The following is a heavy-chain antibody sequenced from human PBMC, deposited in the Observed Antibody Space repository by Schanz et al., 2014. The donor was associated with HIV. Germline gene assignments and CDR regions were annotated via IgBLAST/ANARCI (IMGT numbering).Heavy chain of an antibody. V-gene: IGHV3-9*01. CDR1: GFTFEDYA. CDR3: AKGIMGSTEFYYGMDV. Sequence: EVFLVESGGALVQPGRSLRLSCAASGFTFEDYAMHWVRQAPGKGLEGVSGMSWNRRRIGYADSVKGRFSISRDNAKNLLFLEMNSLRVEDTALYYCAKGIMGSTEFYYGMDVWGQGTTVTVSS. J-gene: IGHJ6*02. CDR2: MSWNRRRI. D-gene: IGHD3-10*01.